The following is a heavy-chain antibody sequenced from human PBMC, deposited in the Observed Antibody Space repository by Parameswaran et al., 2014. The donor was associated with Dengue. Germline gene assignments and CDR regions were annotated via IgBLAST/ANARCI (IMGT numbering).Heavy chain of an antibody. CDR2: ISSSSSYI. J-gene: IGHJ4*02. CDR3: AREPYYDSSGFDY. Sequence: VRQMPGKGLEWVSSISSSSSYIYYADSVKGRFTISRDNAKNSLYLQMNSLRAEDTAVYYCAREPYYDSSGFDYWGQGTLVTVSS. D-gene: IGHD3-22*01. V-gene: IGHV3-21*01.